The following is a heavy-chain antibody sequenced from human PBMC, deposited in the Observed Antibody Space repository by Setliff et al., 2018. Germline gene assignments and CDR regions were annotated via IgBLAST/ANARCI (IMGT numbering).Heavy chain of an antibody. V-gene: IGHV3-7*03. D-gene: IGHD6-13*01. Sequence: GGSLRLSCIASGFIFSDYWMDWVRQAPGKGLEWVANINQDGGDRYYVDSVKGRFTISRDNSKNTLYLQMNSLRAEDTAIYYCARCSSWHGHYPHFNYRGQGTLVTVSS. CDR2: INQDGGDR. CDR1: GFIFSDYW. CDR3: ARCSSWHGHYPHFNY. J-gene: IGHJ4*02.